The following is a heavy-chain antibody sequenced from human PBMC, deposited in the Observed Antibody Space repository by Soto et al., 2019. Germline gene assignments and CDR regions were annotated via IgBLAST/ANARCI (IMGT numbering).Heavy chain of an antibody. V-gene: IGHV4-34*01. J-gene: IGHJ6*02. CDR2: INHSGST. CDR3: ARLSFVRIFGVVITHYYYYYGMDV. CDR1: GGSFSGYY. Sequence: SETLSLTCAVYGGSFSGYYWSWIRQPPGKGLEWIGEINHSGSTNYNPSLKSRVTISVDTSKNQFSLKLSSVTAADTAVYYCARLSFVRIFGVVITHYYYYYGMDVWGQGTTVTVSS. D-gene: IGHD3-3*01.